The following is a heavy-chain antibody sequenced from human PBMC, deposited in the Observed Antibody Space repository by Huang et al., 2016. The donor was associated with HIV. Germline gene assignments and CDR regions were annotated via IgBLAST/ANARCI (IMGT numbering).Heavy chain of an antibody. J-gene: IGHJ5*02. D-gene: IGHD2-15*01. CDR1: GASISRGGYL. CDR2: MYYTGTT. CDR3: ARDRITQCNGGRCYSDWSDP. V-gene: IGHV4-30-4*08. Sequence: QVQLQESGQGPVKPPQTLSLTCTVPGASISRGGYLWCWIRQAPGKGLELIGSMYYTGTTSDNPAVRSRVTMSVDTSKNQFSLRLTSVTAEDTAVYYCARDRITQCNGGRCYSDWSDPWGQGTLVIVSS.